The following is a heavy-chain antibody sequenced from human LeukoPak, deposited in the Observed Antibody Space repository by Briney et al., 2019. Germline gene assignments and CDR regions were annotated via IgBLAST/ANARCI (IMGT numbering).Heavy chain of an antibody. V-gene: IGHV4-39*07. CDR2: IYYSGST. CDR1: GGSISSSSYY. CDR3: ARGSYDSSGFLFDP. Sequence: PSETLSLTCTVSGGSISSSSYYWGWIRQPPGKGLEWIGSIYYSGSTYYNPSLKSRVTISVDTSKNQFSLKLSSVTAADTAVYYCARGSYDSSGFLFDPWGQGTLVTVSS. D-gene: IGHD3-22*01. J-gene: IGHJ5*02.